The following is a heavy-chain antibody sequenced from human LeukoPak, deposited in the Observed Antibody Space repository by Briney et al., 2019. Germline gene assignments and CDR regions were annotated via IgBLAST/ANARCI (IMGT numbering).Heavy chain of an antibody. Sequence: QAGGSLRLSCAASGFTFSSYAMSWVRQAPGKGLEWVSAISGSGGSTYYADSVKGRFTISRDNSKNTLYLQMNSLRAEDTAVYYCAKDISIAVAGTGFDYWGQGTLVTVSS. CDR2: ISGSGGST. V-gene: IGHV3-23*01. D-gene: IGHD6-19*01. J-gene: IGHJ4*02. CDR1: GFTFSSYA. CDR3: AKDISIAVAGTGFDY.